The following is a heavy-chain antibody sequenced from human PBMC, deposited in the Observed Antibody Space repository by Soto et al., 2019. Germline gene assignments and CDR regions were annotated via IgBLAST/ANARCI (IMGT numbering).Heavy chain of an antibody. J-gene: IGHJ3*02. CDR3: ARGTSAWRNALDI. CDR2: ISGDGSSI. V-gene: IGHV3-74*01. D-gene: IGHD6-19*01. Sequence: GGSLRLSCAASGFTFNSHSMHWVRQAPGKGLVWVSRISGDGSSIAYADSVKGRFTISRDNADNSLHLQMNSLRAEDTAVYYCARGTSAWRNALDIWGQGTMVTVSS. CDR1: GFTFNSHS.